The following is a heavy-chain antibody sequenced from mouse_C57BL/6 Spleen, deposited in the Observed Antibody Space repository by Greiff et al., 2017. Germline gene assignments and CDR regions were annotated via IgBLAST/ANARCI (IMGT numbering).Heavy chain of an antibody. CDR1: GYTFTSYW. CDR3: ARGDDGSLDD. CDR2: IYPSDSET. D-gene: IGHD1-1*01. V-gene: IGHV1-61*01. Sequence: QVQLQQPGAELVRPGSSVKLSCKASGYTFTSYWMDWVKQRPGQGLEWIGNIYPSDSETHYNQKFKDKATLTVDKSSSTAYMQLSSLTSEDSAVYCWARGDDGSLDDWGKGTTLTVSS. J-gene: IGHJ2*01.